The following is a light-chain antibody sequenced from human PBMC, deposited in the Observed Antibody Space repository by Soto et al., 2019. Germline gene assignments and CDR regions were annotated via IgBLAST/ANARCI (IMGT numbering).Light chain of an antibody. CDR2: TAF. V-gene: IGKV1-9*01. CDR3: QQLYTYPLT. CDR1: QGVNSY. J-gene: IGKJ4*01. Sequence: DIQLTQSPSFLSASVGDRVTVTCRASQGVNSYLAWYQQKPGKAPQLLIYTAFTLQSGVPSRFSGSGSGTEFTLTITSLQPEDFAAYYCQQLYTYPLTFGGGTKVEIK.